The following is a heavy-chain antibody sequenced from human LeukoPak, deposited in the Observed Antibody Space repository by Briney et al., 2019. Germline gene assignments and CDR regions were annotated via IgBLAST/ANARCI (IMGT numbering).Heavy chain of an antibody. CDR2: ISSSSSYV. CDR1: GFTFSSYS. J-gene: IGHJ4*02. V-gene: IGHV3-21*01. Sequence: GGSLRLSCAASGFTFSSYSMNWVRQAPGKGLEWVSSISSSSSYVYYADSVKGRFTISRDNAKNSLYLQMNSLRAEDTAVYYCARVVWDSSGYYIDFWGQGTLVTVSP. CDR3: ARVVWDSSGYYIDF. D-gene: IGHD3-22*01.